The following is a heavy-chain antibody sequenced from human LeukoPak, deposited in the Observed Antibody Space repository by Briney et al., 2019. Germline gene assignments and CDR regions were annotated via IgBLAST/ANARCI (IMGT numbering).Heavy chain of an antibody. CDR1: GYTFTGYY. CDR2: INPNSGGT. V-gene: IGHV1-2*02. CDR3: SRGIAAADAFDI. Sequence: APVKVSCKASGYTFTGYYMHWVRQAPGQGLEWMGWINPNSGGTNYAQKFQGRVTMTRDTSISTAYMELSRLRSDDTAVYYCSRGIAAADAFDIWGQGTMVTVSS. D-gene: IGHD6-13*01. J-gene: IGHJ3*02.